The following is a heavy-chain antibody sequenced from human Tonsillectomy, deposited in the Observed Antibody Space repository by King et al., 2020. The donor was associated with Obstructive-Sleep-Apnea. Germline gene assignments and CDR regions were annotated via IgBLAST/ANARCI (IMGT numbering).Heavy chain of an antibody. D-gene: IGHD6-19*01. J-gene: IGHJ4*02. CDR3: AGEEGAVAD. CDR1: GYSFTSHG. Sequence: VQLVESGAEVKKPGASVKVSCKASGYSFTSHGISWVRQAPGQGLEWMGWINTYNGNTKYPQNLQGRVTMTADTSTSTAYMELRSLRSDDTAVYYCAGEEGAVADWGQGTLVTVSS. V-gene: IGHV1-18*01. CDR2: INTYNGNT.